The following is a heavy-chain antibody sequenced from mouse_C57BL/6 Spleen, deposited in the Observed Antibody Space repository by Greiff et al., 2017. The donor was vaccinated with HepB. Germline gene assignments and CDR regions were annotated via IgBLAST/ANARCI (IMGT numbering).Heavy chain of an antibody. CDR2: IDPSDSYT. J-gene: IGHJ2*01. Sequence: QVQLQQPGAELVRPGPSVKLSCKASGYTFTSYWMHWVKQRPGQGLEWIGVIDPSDSYTNYNQKFKGKATLTVDTSSSTAYMQLSSLTSEDSAVYYCARRHYYGSPYYFDYWGQGTTLTVSS. CDR3: ARRHYYGSPYYFDY. V-gene: IGHV1-59*01. D-gene: IGHD1-1*01. CDR1: GYTFTSYW.